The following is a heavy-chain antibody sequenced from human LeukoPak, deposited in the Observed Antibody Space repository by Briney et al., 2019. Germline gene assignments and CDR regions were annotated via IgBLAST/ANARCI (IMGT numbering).Heavy chain of an antibody. V-gene: IGHV4-61*01. J-gene: IGHJ4*02. CDR3: ARDRPYSSSSYYFDY. Sequence: SVTLSLTCTVSSGSVSSGRYYWSWIRQPPGKVLEWIGYIYYSGSTNYNPSLKSRVTISVDTSKNQFSLKLSSVTAADTAVYYCARDRPYSSSSYYFDYWGQGTLVTVSS. CDR1: SGSVSSGRYY. CDR2: IYYSGST. D-gene: IGHD6-13*01.